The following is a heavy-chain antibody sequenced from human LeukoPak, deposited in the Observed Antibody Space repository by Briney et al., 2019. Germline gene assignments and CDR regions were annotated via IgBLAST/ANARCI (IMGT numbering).Heavy chain of an antibody. CDR1: GFTFSTFG. CDR3: AKDRGRKGLDY. Sequence: PGRSLRLSCAASGFTFSTFGMHWVRQAPGKWLEWVAVISYDGSNKYSADSVTGRFTISRGNSTNTLYLQMNSLRDEDTAVYYCAKDRGRKGLDYWGQGTLVTVSS. CDR2: ISYDGSNK. V-gene: IGHV3-30*18. J-gene: IGHJ4*02.